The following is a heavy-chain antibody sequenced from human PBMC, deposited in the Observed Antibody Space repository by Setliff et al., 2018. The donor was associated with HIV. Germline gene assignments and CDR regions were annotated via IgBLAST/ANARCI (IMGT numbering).Heavy chain of an antibody. CDR1: GYSFTSYG. CDR2: ISPYNGNT. V-gene: IGHV1-18*01. CDR3: ARVPYRSAWFSGGHDAFDI. Sequence: ASVKVSCKASGYSFTSYGINWVRQAPGQGLEWMGWISPYNGNTDYAQSFQDRVAMTTETATSTAYMEMRSLRSDDTAVYFCARVPYRSAWFSGGHDAFDIWGQGTMVTVSS. J-gene: IGHJ3*02. D-gene: IGHD6-19*01.